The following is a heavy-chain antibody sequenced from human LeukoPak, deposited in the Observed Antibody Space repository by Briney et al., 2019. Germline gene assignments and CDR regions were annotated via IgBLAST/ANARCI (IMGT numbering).Heavy chain of an antibody. Sequence: ASVKVSCKASGYTFTGYYMHWVRQAPGQGLEWMGWINPNSGGTNYAQKFQGRVTMTRDTSISTAYMELSRLRSDDTAVYYCARDNCSGGSCYYYYYYMDVWGKGTTVTISS. J-gene: IGHJ6*03. CDR2: INPNSGGT. CDR1: GYTFTGYY. CDR3: ARDNCSGGSCYYYYYYMDV. D-gene: IGHD2-15*01. V-gene: IGHV1-2*02.